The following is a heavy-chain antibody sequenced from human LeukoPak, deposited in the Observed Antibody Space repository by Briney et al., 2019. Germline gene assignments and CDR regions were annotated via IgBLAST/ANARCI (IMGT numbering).Heavy chain of an antibody. J-gene: IGHJ4*02. CDR2: ISYDGSNK. CDR1: GFTFSSYG. CDR3: AKEREWSRADQFDY. D-gene: IGHD3-3*01. V-gene: IGHV3-30*18. Sequence: GGSLRLSCAASGFTFSSYGMHWVRQAPGKGLEWVAVISYDGSNKYYADSVKGRFTISRDNSKNTLYLQMNSLRAEDTAVYYCAKEREWSRADQFDYWGQGTLVTVSS.